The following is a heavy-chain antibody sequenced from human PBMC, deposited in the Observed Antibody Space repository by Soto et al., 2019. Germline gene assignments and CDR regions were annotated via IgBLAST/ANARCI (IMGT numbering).Heavy chain of an antibody. Sequence: VKVSCKASGFTFTSSAVQWVRQARGQRLEWIGWIVVGSGNTNYTQKFQERVTITRDMSTSTTYMELSSLRSEDTAVYYCAADKTGYHPFYYYYGMDVWGQVTTVTVSS. V-gene: IGHV1-58*01. D-gene: IGHD2-2*01. CDR3: AADKTGYHPFYYYYGMDV. CDR2: IVVGSGNT. J-gene: IGHJ6*02. CDR1: GFTFTSSA.